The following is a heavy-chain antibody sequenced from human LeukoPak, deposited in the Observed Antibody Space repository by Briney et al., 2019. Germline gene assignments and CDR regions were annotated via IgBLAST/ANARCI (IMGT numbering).Heavy chain of an antibody. V-gene: IGHV3-48*01. CDR2: ISSSSSTI. J-gene: IGHJ4*02. CDR1: GFTFSSYS. D-gene: IGHD3-3*01. CDR3: ARDAEGGYHWSGGYFDY. Sequence: GGSLRLSCAASGFTFSSYSMNWVRQAPGKGLEWVSYISSSSSTIYYADSVKGRFTISRDNAKNSLYLQMNSLRAEDTAVYYCARDAEGGYHWSGGYFDYWGQGTLVTVSS.